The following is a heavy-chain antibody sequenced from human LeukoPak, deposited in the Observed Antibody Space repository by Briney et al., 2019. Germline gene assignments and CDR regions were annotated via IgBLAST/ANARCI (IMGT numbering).Heavy chain of an antibody. CDR2: ISSGSSYI. V-gene: IGHV3-21*04. Sequence: GGSLRLSCAASGFTFSSYWMSWVRQAPGKGLEWVSIISSGSSYIHYADSVKGRFTISRDNAKNSLYLQMNSLRAEDTAVYYCATHGSGSSPRGYWGQGTLVTVSS. CDR1: GFTFSSYW. J-gene: IGHJ4*02. CDR3: ATHGSGSSPRGY. D-gene: IGHD3-10*01.